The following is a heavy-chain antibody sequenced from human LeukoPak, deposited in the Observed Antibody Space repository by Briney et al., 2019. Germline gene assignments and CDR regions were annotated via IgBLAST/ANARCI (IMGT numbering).Heavy chain of an antibody. Sequence: PGGSLRLSCAASGFTFSSYWMHWVRQAPGKGLVWVSRINSDGSSTSYADSVKGRFTISRDNAKNTLYLQMNSLKAEDTAVYYCARGGYYDSSGHRCLGYWGQGTLVTVSS. D-gene: IGHD3-22*01. CDR1: GFTFSSYW. V-gene: IGHV3-74*01. CDR3: ARGGYYDSSGHRCLGY. CDR2: INSDGSST. J-gene: IGHJ4*02.